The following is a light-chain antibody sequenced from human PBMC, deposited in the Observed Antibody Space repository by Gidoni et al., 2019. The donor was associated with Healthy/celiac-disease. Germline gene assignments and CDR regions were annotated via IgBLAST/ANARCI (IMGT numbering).Light chain of an antibody. J-gene: IGKJ2*01. Sequence: IQMNESPSSLSASVGDRVTITCRASQSISSYLNWYQQKPGKAPKLLIYAASSLQSGVPSRFIGSGSCTAFTITIISLQPEDFATYYCQQRYSTPLYTFGQGTKLEIK. CDR2: AAS. CDR1: QSISSY. V-gene: IGKV1-39*01. CDR3: QQRYSTPLYT.